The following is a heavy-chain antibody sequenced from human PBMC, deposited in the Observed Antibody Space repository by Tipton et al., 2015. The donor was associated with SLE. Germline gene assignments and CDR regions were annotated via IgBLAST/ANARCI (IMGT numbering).Heavy chain of an antibody. D-gene: IGHD6-19*01. CDR1: GITFSSYA. J-gene: IGHJ3*02. CDR2: ISGSGGST. Sequence: GSLRLSCAASGITFSSYAMSWVRQAPGKGLEWVSAISGSGGSTYYADSVNGLFTISRDNSKNTLYLQMNSLRAEDTAVYYCAKLVAVAGTGGAFDIWGQGAMVTLSS. CDR3: AKLVAVAGTGGAFDI. V-gene: IGHV3-23*01.